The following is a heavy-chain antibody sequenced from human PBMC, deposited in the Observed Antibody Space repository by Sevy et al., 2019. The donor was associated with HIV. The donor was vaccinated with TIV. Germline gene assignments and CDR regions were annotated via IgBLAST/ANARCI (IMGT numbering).Heavy chain of an antibody. CDR3: AKDRGYCSGGSCYIQV. J-gene: IGHJ1*01. V-gene: IGHV1-18*01. CDR1: GYPFTSFG. CDR2: INTNNGNA. Sequence: ASVKVSCKGSGYPFTSFGISWVRQAPGQGLEWMGWINTNNGNANYAQKYQGRVTMTRDTSKSTAYMELRSLRSDDTAVYYCAKDRGYCSGGSCYIQVWGQGTLVTVSS. D-gene: IGHD2-15*01.